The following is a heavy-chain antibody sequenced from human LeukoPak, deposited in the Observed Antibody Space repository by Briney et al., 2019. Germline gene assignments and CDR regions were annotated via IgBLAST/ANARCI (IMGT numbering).Heavy chain of an antibody. CDR3: IRAVASSWRFDS. D-gene: IGHD6-13*01. J-gene: IGHJ4*02. CDR2: IGTAGDT. V-gene: IGHV3-13*04. Sequence: GGSLRLSCAASGFTFRSYDMHWVRQGSGGGLEWVSTIGTAGDTYYSGSVKGRFTISRGNGKNSFYLQMNNLRGGDTAVYYCIRAVASSWRFDSXXQGTPVTVSS. CDR1: GFTFRSYD.